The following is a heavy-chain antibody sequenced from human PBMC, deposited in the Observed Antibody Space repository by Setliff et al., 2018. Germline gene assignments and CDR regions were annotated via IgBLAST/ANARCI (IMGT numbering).Heavy chain of an antibody. J-gene: IGHJ3*01. V-gene: IGHV4-30-4*08. Sequence: PSETLSLTCTVSGGSISSGDYFWSWIRQPPGEGLEWIAYIYHSGSAYYNPSLKSRVTMSVDTSKNQFSLHLTSVTAADTAVYYCAREVGTSTSSDAFDVWGQGMMVTVSS. CDR1: GGSISSGDYF. D-gene: IGHD1-26*01. CDR2: IYHSGSA. CDR3: AREVGTSTSSDAFDV.